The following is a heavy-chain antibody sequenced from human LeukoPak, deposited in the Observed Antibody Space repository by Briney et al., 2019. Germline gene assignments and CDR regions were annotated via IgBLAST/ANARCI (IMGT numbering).Heavy chain of an antibody. D-gene: IGHD4-23*01. CDR2: IYYSGST. J-gene: IGHJ2*01. CDR3: ARHYGGNSIWYFDL. V-gene: IGHV4-59*08. Sequence: SETLSLTCTVSGVSISSYYWSWIRRPPGKGLEWIGCIYYSGSTSYDPSLKSRVTISGDTSKNQFSLKLSSVTAADTAVYYCARHYGGNSIWYFDLWGRGTLVTVSS. CDR1: GVSISSYY.